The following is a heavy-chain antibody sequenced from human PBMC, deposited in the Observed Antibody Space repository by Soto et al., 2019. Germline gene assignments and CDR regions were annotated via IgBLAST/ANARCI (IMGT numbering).Heavy chain of an antibody. Sequence: QVQLVESGGGVVQPGRSLRLSCAASGFTFSSFAMHWVRQAPGKGLEWLAVISSDVVNYYYAESVKGRFTISRDNSKNTLYLQMNSLRNEDTAVYYCASAGAWTPEGLRYLGQGTLVTVSS. J-gene: IGHJ4*02. CDR2: ISSDVVNY. CDR3: ASAGAWTPEGLRY. D-gene: IGHD3-10*01. V-gene: IGHV3-30-3*01. CDR1: GFTFSSFA.